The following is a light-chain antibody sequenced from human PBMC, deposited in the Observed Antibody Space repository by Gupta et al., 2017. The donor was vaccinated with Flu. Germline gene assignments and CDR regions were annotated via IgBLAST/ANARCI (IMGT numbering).Light chain of an antibody. J-gene: IGKJ2*01. V-gene: IGKV4-1*01. CDR2: WAS. CDR1: QSVLYSSNNKNY. Sequence: CKSSQSVLYSSNNKNYLAWYQQKPGQPPKLLIYWASTRESGVPDRFSGSGSGTDFTLTISSLQAEDVAVYYCQQYYTTPYTFGQGTKLEIK. CDR3: QQYYTTPYT.